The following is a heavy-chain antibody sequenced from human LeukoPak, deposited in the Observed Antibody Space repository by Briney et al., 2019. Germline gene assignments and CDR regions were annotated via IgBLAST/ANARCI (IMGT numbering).Heavy chain of an antibody. J-gene: IGHJ4*02. CDR2: ISWNSGSI. CDR1: GFTFHDYA. D-gene: IGHD5-18*01. V-gene: IGHV3-9*01. CDR3: ARRATTERGHSYGLDY. Sequence: GGSLRLSCAASGFTFHDYAMHWVRQAPGKGLEWVSGISWNSGSIGYADSVQGRFSISRDNAKNSLYLQMNSLTAEDTAVYYCARRATTERGHSYGLDYWGQGTLVTVSS.